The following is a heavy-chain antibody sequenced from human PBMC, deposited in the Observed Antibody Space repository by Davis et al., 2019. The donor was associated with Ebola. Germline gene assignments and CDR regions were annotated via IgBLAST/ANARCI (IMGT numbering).Heavy chain of an antibody. CDR1: GGSISSYY. D-gene: IGHD6-19*01. J-gene: IGHJ4*02. CDR2: IYYSGST. CDR3: AKLNSDSSGWYGIDY. Sequence: SETLSLTCTVSGGSISSYYWSWIRQPPGKGLDWLGYIYYSGSTNYNPSLKSRVTISVDTSKNQFSLRLSSVTAADTAVYYCAKLNSDSSGWYGIDYWGQGTLVTVSS. V-gene: IGHV4-59*08.